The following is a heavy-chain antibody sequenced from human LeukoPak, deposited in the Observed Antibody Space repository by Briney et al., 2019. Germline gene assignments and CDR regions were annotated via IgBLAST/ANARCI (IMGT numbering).Heavy chain of an antibody. Sequence: SETLSLTCAVYGGAFRDYYWSWIRQPPGQGLEWIGGINHDGSTNYNPSLKSRGTMSIDASKSQFFLTLTPVTAADTAVYYCAREGAYSNFVNWFDTWGQGTLVTVSS. CDR2: INHDGST. V-gene: IGHV4-34*01. CDR1: GGAFRDYY. D-gene: IGHD2/OR15-2a*01. CDR3: AREGAYSNFVNWFDT. J-gene: IGHJ5*02.